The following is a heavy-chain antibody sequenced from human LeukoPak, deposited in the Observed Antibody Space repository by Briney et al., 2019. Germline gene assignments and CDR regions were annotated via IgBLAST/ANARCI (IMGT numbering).Heavy chain of an antibody. D-gene: IGHD4-17*01. CDR3: AHAMDGDYTYDY. CDR1: GFSLSTRGVG. Sequence: FGPTLVNPTQTLTLTCTFSGFSLSTRGVGVGWIRQPPGKALEWLALIYWDDDKRYSPSLKSRLTITKDTSKNQVVLTMTNMDPVDTTTYYGAHAMDGDYTYDYWGQGTLVTVSS. CDR2: IYWDDDK. V-gene: IGHV2-5*02. J-gene: IGHJ4*02.